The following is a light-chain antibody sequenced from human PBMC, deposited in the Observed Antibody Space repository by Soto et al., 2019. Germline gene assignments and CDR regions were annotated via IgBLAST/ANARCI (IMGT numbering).Light chain of an antibody. Sequence: EIVMTQSPATLSVSPGESATLSCRASQSVSSNLAWYQQKPGQAPRLLIYGASTRATRIPARFSGSGSGTEFTLTISSLQSEDFAVYYCQQYNNWPLTFVGGTKVEIK. V-gene: IGKV3-15*01. J-gene: IGKJ4*01. CDR3: QQYNNWPLT. CDR2: GAS. CDR1: QSVSSN.